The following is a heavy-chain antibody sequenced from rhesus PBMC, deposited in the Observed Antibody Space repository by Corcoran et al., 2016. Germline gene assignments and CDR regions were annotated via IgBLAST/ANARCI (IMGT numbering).Heavy chain of an antibody. D-gene: IGHD6-31*01. CDR3: AKSWAYSSGWYCFDY. Sequence: EVQLVETGGGLVQPGGSLKLSCAASGFTFSSYVMSWVRQAPGKGLDWVSAINSGGGETYYSVAVKVRFTISRDNSKHTLSLQMNSLRAEDTAVYYCAKSWAYSSGWYCFDYWGQGVLVTVSS. J-gene: IGHJ4*01. V-gene: IGHV3S5*01. CDR1: GFTFSSYV. CDR2: INSGGGET.